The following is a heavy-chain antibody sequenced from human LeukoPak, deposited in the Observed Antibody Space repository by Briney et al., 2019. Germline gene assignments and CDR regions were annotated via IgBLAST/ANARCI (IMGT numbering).Heavy chain of an antibody. CDR2: IYYSGST. V-gene: IGHV4-30-4*08. D-gene: IGHD1-26*01. Sequence: SETLSLTCTVSGGSISSGDYYWSWIRQPPGKGLEWIGYIYYSGSTYYNPSLKSRVTISVDTSKNQFSLKLSSVTAADTAVYYCARGVVGATVDAFDIWGQGTMVTVSS. CDR3: ARGVVGATVDAFDI. CDR1: GGSISSGDYY. J-gene: IGHJ3*02.